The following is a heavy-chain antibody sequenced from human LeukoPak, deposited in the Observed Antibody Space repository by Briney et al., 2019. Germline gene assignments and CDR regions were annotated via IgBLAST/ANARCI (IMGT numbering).Heavy chain of an antibody. CDR2: IYSGGST. V-gene: IGHV3-53*01. J-gene: IGHJ3*02. CDR1: GFTVSSNY. CDR3: AKVGSSWYLAFDI. Sequence: GGSLRLSCAASGFTVSSNYMSWVRQAPGKGLEWVSVIYSGGSTYYADSVKGRFTISRDNSKNTLYLQMNSLRAEDTAVYYCAKVGSSWYLAFDIWGQGTMVTVSS. D-gene: IGHD6-13*01.